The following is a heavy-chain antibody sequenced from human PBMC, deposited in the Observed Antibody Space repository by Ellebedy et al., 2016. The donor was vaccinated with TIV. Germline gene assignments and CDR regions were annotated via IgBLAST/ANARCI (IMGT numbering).Heavy chain of an antibody. Sequence: GESLKISCAASGFTFSTYAMSWVRQAPGKGLEWVSAISRSGRGIYYADPVKGRFTISRDNSKNTLYLQVNSLRAEDTAVYYCTKGIAVTGQPDLNDAFDIWGPGTIVTVS. CDR3: TKGIAVTGQPDLNDAFDI. D-gene: IGHD6-19*01. CDR2: ISRSGRGI. J-gene: IGHJ3*02. V-gene: IGHV3-23*01. CDR1: GFTFSTYA.